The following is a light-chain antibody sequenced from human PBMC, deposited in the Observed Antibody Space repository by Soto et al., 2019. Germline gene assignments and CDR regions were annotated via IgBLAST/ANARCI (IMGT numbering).Light chain of an antibody. CDR3: QHYNSYSEA. CDR1: QSVTSY. J-gene: IGKJ1*01. CDR2: DVS. V-gene: IGKV3-11*01. Sequence: EIVLTQSPATLSLSPGERATLSCRASQSVTSYLAWYQQKPGQAPRLLIYDVSNRASGIPARFSGSGSETDFTLTISSLEPEDFATYYCQHYNSYSEAFGQGTKVDIK.